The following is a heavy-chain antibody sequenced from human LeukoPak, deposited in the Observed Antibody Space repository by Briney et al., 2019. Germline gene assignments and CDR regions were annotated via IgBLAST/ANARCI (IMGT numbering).Heavy chain of an antibody. CDR2: ISAYNGNT. J-gene: IGHJ4*02. CDR3: AREGYCSGGSCYDY. V-gene: IGHV1-18*01. D-gene: IGHD2-15*01. Sequence: ASVKVSCKVSGYTFTSYGISWVRQAPGQGLEWMGWISAYNGNTNYAQKLQGRVTMTTDTSTSTAYMGLRSLRSDDTAVYYCAREGYCSGGSCYDYWGQGTLVTVSS. CDR1: GYTFTSYG.